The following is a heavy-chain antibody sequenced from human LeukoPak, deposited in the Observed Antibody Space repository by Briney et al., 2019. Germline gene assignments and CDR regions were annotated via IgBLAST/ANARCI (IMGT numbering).Heavy chain of an antibody. CDR2: INPDGTDT. J-gene: IGHJ2*01. V-gene: IGHV3-74*01. CDR1: GFIFNTYW. CDR3: VRDSPSGFFDL. D-gene: IGHD6-19*01. Sequence: GGSLRLSCAASGFIFNTYWMHWVRQAPGKGLVWVSTINPDGTDTNYADSVKGRFTISRDNAKNTLYLQMNSLKAEDTAVYYCVRDSPSGFFDLWGRGTLVTVSS.